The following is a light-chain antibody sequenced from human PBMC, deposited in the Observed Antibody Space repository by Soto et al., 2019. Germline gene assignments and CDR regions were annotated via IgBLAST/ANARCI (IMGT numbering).Light chain of an antibody. CDR3: SSYISSSTYV. J-gene: IGLJ1*01. Sequence: QSVLTQPASVSGSPGQSITISCTGNSSDIGRYNYVSWYQQYPGKAPKFMIYDVSNRPSGVSNRFSGSKSGNTASLTISGLQAEDEADYYCSSYISSSTYVFGTGTKSPS. CDR1: SSDIGRYNY. CDR2: DVS. V-gene: IGLV2-14*01.